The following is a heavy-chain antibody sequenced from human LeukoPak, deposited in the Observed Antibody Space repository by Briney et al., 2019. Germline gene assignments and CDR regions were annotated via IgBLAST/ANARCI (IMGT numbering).Heavy chain of an antibody. CDR3: ARTRDSGWYYFDY. V-gene: IGHV3-48*04. CDR1: GFTFSSYT. CDR2: ISSGSSAI. Sequence: GSLRLSCAASGFTFSSYTMNWVRQAPGKGLEWVSSISSGSSAIYYADSVKGRFTVSRDNAKNSLYLQVNSLRAEDTAVYYCARTRDSGWYYFDYWGQGTLVTVSS. J-gene: IGHJ4*02. D-gene: IGHD6-19*01.